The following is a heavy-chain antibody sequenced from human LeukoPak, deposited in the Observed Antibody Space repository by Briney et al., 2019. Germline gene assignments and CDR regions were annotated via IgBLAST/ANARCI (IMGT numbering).Heavy chain of an antibody. V-gene: IGHV4-59*08. Sequence: PSETLSLTCTVSGGSISSYYWSWIRQPPGEALQWIGYIFFTGNTNYNPSLRSRVTISIDTSKNQFSLQLSSVTAADTAVYYCARGGSSDYYYYMDVWGKGTTVTVSS. J-gene: IGHJ6*03. CDR3: ARGGSSDYYYYMDV. CDR1: GGSISSYY. D-gene: IGHD6-6*01. CDR2: IFFTGNT.